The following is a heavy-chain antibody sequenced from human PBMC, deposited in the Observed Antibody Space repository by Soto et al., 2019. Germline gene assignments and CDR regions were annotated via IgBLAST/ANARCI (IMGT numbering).Heavy chain of an antibody. CDR2: IRSKAYGGTT. D-gene: IGHD2-8*01. CDR1: GFTFGDYA. V-gene: IGHV3-49*03. J-gene: IGHJ5*02. CDR3: TRAIRKGALFQMVYAILWFDP. Sequence: GGSLRLSCTASGFTFGDYAMSWFRQAPGKGLEWVGFIRSKAYGGTTEYAASVKGRFTISRDDSKSIAYLQMNSLKTEDTAVYYCTRAIRKGALFQMVYAILWFDPWGQGTLVTVSS.